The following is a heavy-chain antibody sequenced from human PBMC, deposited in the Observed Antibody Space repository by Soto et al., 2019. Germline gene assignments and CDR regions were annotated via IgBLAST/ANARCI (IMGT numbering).Heavy chain of an antibody. J-gene: IGHJ6*02. CDR1: GYTLTELS. V-gene: IGHV1-24*01. CDR3: ARVQNYDILTRSSHSIDV. CDR2: FDPEDGET. Sequence: ASVKVSCKVSGYTLTELSMHWVRQAPGKGLEWMGGFDPEDGETIYAQKFQGRVTMTEDTSTDTAYMELTSLRSEDTATYYCARVQNYDILTRSSHSIDVWCQGTTVTVFS. D-gene: IGHD3-9*01.